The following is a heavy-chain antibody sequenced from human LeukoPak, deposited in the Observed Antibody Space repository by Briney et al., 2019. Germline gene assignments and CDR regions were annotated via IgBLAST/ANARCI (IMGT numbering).Heavy chain of an antibody. Sequence: SETLSLTCTVSGSSISTYYWSWFRQPPGKGLEWIGFIFDGGSTNYNPSLKSRISVSVDTSKSQFSLNLTSVTAADTAVYYCARGYGNRQRLVGYWGQGTLVTVSS. D-gene: IGHD6-13*01. J-gene: IGHJ4*02. CDR2: IFDGGST. CDR1: GSSISTYY. V-gene: IGHV4-59*01. CDR3: ARGYGNRQRLVGY.